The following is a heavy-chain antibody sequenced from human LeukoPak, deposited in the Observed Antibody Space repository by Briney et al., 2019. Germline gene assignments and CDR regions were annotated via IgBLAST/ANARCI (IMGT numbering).Heavy chain of an antibody. CDR3: ASGGPVTPLDY. Sequence: GGSLRLSCAASGFTVSSNYMSWVRQAPGKGLEWVSVIYSGGSTYYADSVKDRLTTSRDNSKNTLYLQMNSLRAEDTAVYYCASGGPVTPLDYWGQGTLVTVSS. CDR1: GFTVSSNY. CDR2: IYSGGST. D-gene: IGHD4-23*01. J-gene: IGHJ4*02. V-gene: IGHV3-66*02.